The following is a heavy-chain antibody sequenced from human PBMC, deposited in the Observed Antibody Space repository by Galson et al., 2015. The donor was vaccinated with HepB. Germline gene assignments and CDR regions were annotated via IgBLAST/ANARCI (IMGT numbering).Heavy chain of an antibody. V-gene: IGHV1-8*01. J-gene: IGHJ4*02. CDR3: AREESGATTDDY. Sequence: SVKVSCKASGYTFTSYDINWVRQATGQGLEWMGWMNPNSGNTGYAQKFQGRVTMTRNTSISTAYMELSSLRSEDTAVYYCAREESGATTDDYWGQGTLVTVSS. CDR1: GYTFTSYD. D-gene: IGHD1-26*01. CDR2: MNPNSGNT.